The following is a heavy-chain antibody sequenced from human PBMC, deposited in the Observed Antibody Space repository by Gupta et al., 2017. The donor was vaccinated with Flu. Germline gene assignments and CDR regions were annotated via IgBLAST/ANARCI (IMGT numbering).Heavy chain of an antibody. D-gene: IGHD2-2*01. CDR3: AGRPGADPAAPGDY. J-gene: IGHJ4*02. Sequence: SHMMHWVRQAPGKGLEWVAFISYDGTNQYYADSVKGRFTVSRDNSKNTLYLQMNSLRSEDTAVYYCAGRPGADPAAPGDYWGQGTLVIVSS. CDR2: ISYDGTNQ. V-gene: IGHV3-30*03. CDR1: SHM.